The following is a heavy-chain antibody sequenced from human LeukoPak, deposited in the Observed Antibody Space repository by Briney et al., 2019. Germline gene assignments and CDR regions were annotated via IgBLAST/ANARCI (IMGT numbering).Heavy chain of an antibody. CDR2: ISYDGSNK. J-gene: IGHJ4*02. CDR1: GFTFSSYG. V-gene: IGHV3-30*18. Sequence: GGSLRLSCAASGFTFSSYGMHWVRQAPGKGLEWVAVISYDGSNKYYADSVKGRFTISRDNSKNTLYLQMNSLRAEDTAVYYCAKDHISYHLPIDYWGQGTLVTVSS. D-gene: IGHD6-6*01. CDR3: AKDHISYHLPIDY.